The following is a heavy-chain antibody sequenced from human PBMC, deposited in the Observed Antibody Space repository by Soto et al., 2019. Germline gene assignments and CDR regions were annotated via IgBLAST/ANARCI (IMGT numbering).Heavy chain of an antibody. CDR2: IYYSGST. J-gene: IGHJ5*02. Sequence: PSETLSLTCTVSGGSISSGGYYWSWIRQHPGKGLEWIGYIYYSGSTYYNPSLKSRVTISVDTSKNQFSLKLSSVTAADTAVYYCARGLSSEDFWTVNWFDPWGQGTLVTVSS. CDR3: ARGLSSEDFWTVNWFDP. D-gene: IGHD3-3*01. V-gene: IGHV4-31*03. CDR1: GGSISSGGYY.